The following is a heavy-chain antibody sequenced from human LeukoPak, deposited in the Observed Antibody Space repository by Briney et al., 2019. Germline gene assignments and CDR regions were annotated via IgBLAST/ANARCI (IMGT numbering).Heavy chain of an antibody. V-gene: IGHV3-33*01. J-gene: IGHJ4*02. CDR1: GFIFSNYV. CDR3: ARASGPFDF. CDR2: IWSDGSNK. D-gene: IGHD3-10*01. Sequence: GGSLRLSCAASGFIFSNYVIHWVRQAPGKGLEWVAVIWSDGSNKYYADSVKGRFTISRDNSKNTLFLQMNSLRPEDTAAYYCARASGPFDFWGQGTLVTVSS.